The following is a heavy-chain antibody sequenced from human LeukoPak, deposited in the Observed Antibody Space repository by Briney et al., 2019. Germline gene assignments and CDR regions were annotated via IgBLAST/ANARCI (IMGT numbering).Heavy chain of an antibody. J-gene: IGHJ6*03. CDR2: INPNSGGT. V-gene: IGHV1-2*02. CDR1: GYTFTGYY. D-gene: IGHD2-2*01. CDR3: ARDVVPAARDYYYYYMDV. Sequence: GASVTVSCKASGYTFTGYYMHWVRQAPGQGLEWMGWINPNSGGTNYAQKFQGRVTMTRDTSISTAYMELSRLRSDDTAVYYCARDVVPAARDYYYYYMDVWGKGTTVTVSS.